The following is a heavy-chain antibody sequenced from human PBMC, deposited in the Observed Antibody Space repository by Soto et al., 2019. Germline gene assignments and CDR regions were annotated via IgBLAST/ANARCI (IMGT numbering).Heavy chain of an antibody. J-gene: IGHJ5*02. CDR2: TYYRSKWYN. D-gene: IGHD2-2*01. Sequence: KQSQTLSLTCAISGDSVSSNSAAWNWIRQSPSRGLEWLGRTYYRSKWYNDYAVSVKSRITINPDTSKNQFSLQLNSVTPEETAVYYCARGGRRGPPVYCSSTSCFGAYNWFDPWGQGTLVTVSS. CDR1: GDSVSSNSAA. CDR3: ARGGRRGPPVYCSSTSCFGAYNWFDP. V-gene: IGHV6-1*01.